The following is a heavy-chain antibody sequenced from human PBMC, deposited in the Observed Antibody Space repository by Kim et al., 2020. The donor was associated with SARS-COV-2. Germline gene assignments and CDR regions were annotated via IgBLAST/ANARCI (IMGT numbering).Heavy chain of an antibody. Sequence: SETLSLTCTVSGYSISSGYYWGWIRQPPGKGLEWIGSIYHSGSTYYNPSLKSRVTISVDTSKNQFSLKLSSVTAADTAVYYCARVGYYDTRFDPWGQGTLVTVSS. D-gene: IGHD3-22*01. CDR3: ARVGYYDTRFDP. CDR2: IYHSGST. J-gene: IGHJ5*02. CDR1: GYSISSGYY. V-gene: IGHV4-38-2*02.